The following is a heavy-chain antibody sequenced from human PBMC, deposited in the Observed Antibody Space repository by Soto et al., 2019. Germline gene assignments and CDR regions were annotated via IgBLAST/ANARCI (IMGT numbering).Heavy chain of an antibody. CDR3: VKRHYVPDRPWLDP. D-gene: IGHD3-16*01. Sequence: GGSLRLSWAPSGFTFSSYAMSWVRQAPGKCLEWVSAISVMGGSTYYADSVKGRFTIPLDNSKNTLYLQMNSLRAEDTAVYYCVKRHYVPDRPWLDPWGQGTLVTVSS. J-gene: IGHJ5*02. CDR1: GFTFSSYA. V-gene: IGHV3-23*01. CDR2: ISVMGGST.